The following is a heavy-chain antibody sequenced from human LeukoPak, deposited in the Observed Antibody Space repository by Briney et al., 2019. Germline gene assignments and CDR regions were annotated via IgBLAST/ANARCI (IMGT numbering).Heavy chain of an antibody. CDR2: IYYSGST. V-gene: IGHV4-30-4*08. J-gene: IGHJ4*02. Sequence: SQTLSLTCTVSGGSISSGDYYWSWIRQPPGKGLEWIGYIYYSGSTYYNQSLKSRVTISVDTSKNQFSLKLSSVTAADTAVYCCARVRRYGIYFDYWGQGTLVTVSS. D-gene: IGHD4-23*01. CDR3: ARVRRYGIYFDY. CDR1: GGSISSGDYY.